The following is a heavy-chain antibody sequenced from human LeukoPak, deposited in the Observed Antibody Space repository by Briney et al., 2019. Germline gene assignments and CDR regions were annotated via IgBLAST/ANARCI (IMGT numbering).Heavy chain of an antibody. CDR3: ARISTTVTTLGWFDP. V-gene: IGHV1-69*05. CDR1: GGTFSSYA. CDR2: IIPIFGTA. Sequence: GASVKVSCKASGGTFSSYAISWVRQAPGQGLEWMGGIIPIFGTANYARKFQGRVTITTDESTSTAYMELSSLRSEDTAVYYCARISTTVTTLGWFDPWGQGTLVTVSS. J-gene: IGHJ5*02. D-gene: IGHD4-17*01.